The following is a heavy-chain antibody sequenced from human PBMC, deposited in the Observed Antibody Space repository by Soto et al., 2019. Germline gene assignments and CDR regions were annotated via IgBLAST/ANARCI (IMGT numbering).Heavy chain of an antibody. CDR2: IIPIFGTA. V-gene: IGHV1-69*06. CDR1: GGTFSSYA. J-gene: IGHJ4*02. D-gene: IGHD3-3*01. Sequence: ASVKVSCKASGGTFSSYAISWVRQAPGQGLEWMGGIIPIFGTANYAQKFQGRVTITADKSTSTAYMELSSLRSEDTAVYYCATLTYYDFWSGYNYYWGQGTLVTVSS. CDR3: ATLTYYDFWSGYNYY.